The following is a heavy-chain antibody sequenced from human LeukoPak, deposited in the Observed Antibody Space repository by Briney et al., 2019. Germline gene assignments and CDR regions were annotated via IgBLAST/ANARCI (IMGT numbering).Heavy chain of an antibody. D-gene: IGHD4-17*01. CDR3: ARDRYGDFKADY. Sequence: GGSLRLSCAASGFTFSDYHMSWLRQAPGKGLEWVSYISSGGSTIYYADSVKGRFTISRDNAKNSLYLQMNSLRAEDTAVYYCARDRYGDFKADYWGQGTLVTVSS. CDR1: GFTFSDYH. J-gene: IGHJ4*02. V-gene: IGHV3-11*01. CDR2: ISSGGSTI.